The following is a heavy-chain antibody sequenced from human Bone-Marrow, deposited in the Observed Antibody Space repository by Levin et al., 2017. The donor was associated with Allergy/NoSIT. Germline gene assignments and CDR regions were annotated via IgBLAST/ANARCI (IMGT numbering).Heavy chain of an antibody. J-gene: IGHJ4*02. CDR3: ARTRHCDKSFCYGVGGENPVDH. V-gene: IGHV4-30-4*01. D-gene: IGHD2-2*01. CDR2: IFYSGNT. CDR1: GGSISSGDYH. Sequence: PSETLSLTCTVSGGSISSGDYHWTWLRQSAGQGLQWIGYIFYSGNTYYSPSLRSRVTISRDTAKNQFSLRLTSVTAADTAGYYCARTRHCDKSFCYGVGGENPVDHWGQGILVTVSS.